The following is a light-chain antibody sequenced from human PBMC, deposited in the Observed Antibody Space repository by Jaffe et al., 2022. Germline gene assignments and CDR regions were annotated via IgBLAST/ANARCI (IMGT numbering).Light chain of an antibody. Sequence: DIQMTQSPSSLSASVGDRVTITCRASQSISSYLNWYQQKPGKAPKLLIYAASSLQSGVSLRFSGSGSGTDFTLTISSLQPEDFATYSCQQSYSTPFTFGPGTKVDIK. V-gene: IGKV1-39*01. CDR1: QSISSY. CDR2: AAS. J-gene: IGKJ3*01. CDR3: QQSYSTPFT.